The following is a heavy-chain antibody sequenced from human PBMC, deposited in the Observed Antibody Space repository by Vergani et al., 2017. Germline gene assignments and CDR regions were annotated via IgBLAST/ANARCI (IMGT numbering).Heavy chain of an antibody. CDR3: AGDTHSWQRADR. V-gene: IGHV4-59*11. CDR1: FDSIRNLY. D-gene: IGHD6-13*01. CDR2: IHYSENT. Sequence: QVQLQESGPGLVKSSETLSRTCSVSFDSIRNLYCNWIRQPPGKGLEWIGSIHYSENTNYNPTLTTQVTISVDTSKNQFSLTLTSVTAADTAVCYCAGDTHSWQRADRWGQGLLVSVSS. J-gene: IGHJ5*02.